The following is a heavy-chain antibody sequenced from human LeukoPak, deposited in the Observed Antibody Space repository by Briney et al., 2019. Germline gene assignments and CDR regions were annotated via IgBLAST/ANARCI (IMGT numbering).Heavy chain of an antibody. D-gene: IGHD5-18*01. CDR2: IYQTEST. CDR3: TRESGYRGWFDS. J-gene: IGHJ5*01. CDR1: GASIISSNW. Sequence: SETLSLTCAVSGASIISSNWWSWVRQPPGKGLEWIGKIYQTESTEYNPSLQSRVTISIEKSKNQFSLKLNSVTAADTAVYFCTRESGYRGWFDSWGQGTLVAVSS. V-gene: IGHV4-4*02.